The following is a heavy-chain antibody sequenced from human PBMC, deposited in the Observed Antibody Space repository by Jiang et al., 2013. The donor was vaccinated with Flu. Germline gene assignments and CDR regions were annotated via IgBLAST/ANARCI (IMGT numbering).Heavy chain of an antibody. J-gene: IGHJ3*02. D-gene: IGHD1-1*01. CDR3: ARVTGAFTREDAFDI. CDR2: TYYRSKWYN. CDR1: GDSVSSNSAT. Sequence: SQTLSLTCAISGDSVSSNSATWNWIRQSPSRGLEWLGRTYYRSKWYNDYAVSVKSRITINPDTSKIQFSLQLNSVTPEDTAAYYCARVTGAFTREDAFDIWGQGTVVTVSS. V-gene: IGHV6-1*01.